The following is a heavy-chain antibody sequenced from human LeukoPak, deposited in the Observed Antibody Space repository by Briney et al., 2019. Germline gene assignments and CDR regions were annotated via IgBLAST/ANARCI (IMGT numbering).Heavy chain of an antibody. CDR3: ARGYCSGGSCWDYWYFDL. J-gene: IGHJ2*01. CDR2: IYYSGST. V-gene: IGHV4-39*07. Sequence: SETLSLTCAVSGGSISSSSYYWGWIRQPPGKGLEWIGSIYYSGSTYYNPSLKSRVTISVDTSKNQFSLKLSSVTAADTALYFCARGYCSGGSCWDYWYFDLWGRDTLVTVSS. CDR1: GGSISSSSYY. D-gene: IGHD2-15*01.